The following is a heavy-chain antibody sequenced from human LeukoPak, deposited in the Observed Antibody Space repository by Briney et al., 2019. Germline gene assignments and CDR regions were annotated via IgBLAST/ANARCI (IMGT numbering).Heavy chain of an antibody. J-gene: IGHJ4*02. CDR1: GFTVGYNY. CDR2: IYNSGST. D-gene: IGHD3-10*01. Sequence: GGSLRLSCAASGFTVGYNYMTWVRQAPGKGLEWVAAIYNSGSTYYADSVKGRFTISRDNSKNSLYLQMNSLRAEDTAVYYCARELLWFGEFPMGSSYWGQGTLVTVSS. V-gene: IGHV3-66*01. CDR3: ARELLWFGEFPMGSSY.